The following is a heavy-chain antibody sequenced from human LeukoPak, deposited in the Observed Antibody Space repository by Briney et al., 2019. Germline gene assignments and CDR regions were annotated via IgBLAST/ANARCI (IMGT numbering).Heavy chain of an antibody. V-gene: IGHV3-53*01. J-gene: IGHJ5*02. CDR2: IYSGGST. CDR3: ASRATVTTDRFWFDP. Sequence: GGSLRLSCAASGFTVSSNYMSWVRQAPGKGLMWVSVIYSGGSTYYADSVKGRFTISRDNSKNTLYLQMNSLRAEDTAVYYCASRATVTTDRFWFDPWGQGTLVTVSS. CDR1: GFTVSSNY. D-gene: IGHD4-11*01.